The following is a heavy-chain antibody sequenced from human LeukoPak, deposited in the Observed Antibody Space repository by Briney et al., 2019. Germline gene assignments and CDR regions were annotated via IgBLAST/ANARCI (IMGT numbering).Heavy chain of an antibody. CDR1: GDTLSRFS. V-gene: IGHV1-69*08. D-gene: IGHD3-10*01. CDR2: IIPVLGSP. J-gene: IGHJ4*02. CDR3: AVSSGSYYNNYYDY. Sequence: GASVKVSCKASGDTLSRFSVDWVRQAPGQGLEWMGRIIPVLGSPHYVQSVQGRVTINADKPTSTAYMELSSLRSEDTAVYYCAVSSGSYYNNYYDYWGQGTLVTVSS.